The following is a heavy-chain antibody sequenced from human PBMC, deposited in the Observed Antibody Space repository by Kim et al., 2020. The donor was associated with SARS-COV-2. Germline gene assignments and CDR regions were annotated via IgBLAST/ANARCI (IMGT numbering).Heavy chain of an antibody. J-gene: IGHJ6*02. D-gene: IGHD3-16*02. CDR2: INPSGGST. Sequence: ASVKVSCKASGYTFTSYYMHWVRQAPGQGLEWMGIINPSGGSTSYAQKFQGRVTMTRDTSTSTVYMELSSLRSEDTAVYYCARDRLYYDYVWGSYRPDVYGMDVWGQGTTVTVSS. CDR3: ARDRLYYDYVWGSYRPDVYGMDV. V-gene: IGHV1-46*01. CDR1: GYTFTSYY.